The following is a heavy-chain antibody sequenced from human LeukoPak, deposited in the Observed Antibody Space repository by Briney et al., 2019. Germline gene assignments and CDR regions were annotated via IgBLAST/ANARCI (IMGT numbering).Heavy chain of an antibody. CDR3: ANGYYYDSSGPDY. J-gene: IGHJ4*02. CDR1: GFTFSSYG. Sequence: PGGSLRLSCAASGFTFSSYGIHWVRQAPGKGLEWMAVIWYDGSNKYYADSVKGRFTISRDNSKNTLYLQMNSLRAEDTAVYYCANGYYYDSSGPDYWGQGTLVTVSS. V-gene: IGHV3-30*02. CDR2: IWYDGSNK. D-gene: IGHD3-22*01.